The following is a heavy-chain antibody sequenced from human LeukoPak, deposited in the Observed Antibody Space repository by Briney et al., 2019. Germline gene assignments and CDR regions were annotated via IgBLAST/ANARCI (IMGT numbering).Heavy chain of an antibody. CDR1: GFTFGSYV. J-gene: IGHJ6*03. CDR3: AKSGSGARGYYFMDV. D-gene: IGHD2-15*01. V-gene: IGHV3-23*01. Sequence: PGGSLRLSCAASGFTFGSYVMSWVRQAPGKGLEWVSAITGSGRSTYYADSVKGRFTISRDNSKNTLSLQMNSLRAEDTAVYYCAKSGSGARGYYFMDVWGKGTTVTVSS. CDR2: ITGSGRST.